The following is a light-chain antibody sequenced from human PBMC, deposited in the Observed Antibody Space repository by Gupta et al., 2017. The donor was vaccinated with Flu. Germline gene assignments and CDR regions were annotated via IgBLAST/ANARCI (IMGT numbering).Light chain of an antibody. CDR1: SRDFGSYNV. Sequence: SITISCTGTSRDFGSYNVVSWYQQHPGTAPQVISDDARHRPSGVSERCAGDNAGTAAFLNSSRLQADDEAYYYCRSYGGPTTRIFGGGTKLTVL. CDR3: RSYGGPTTRI. V-gene: IGLV2-14*04. CDR2: DAR. J-gene: IGLJ2*01.